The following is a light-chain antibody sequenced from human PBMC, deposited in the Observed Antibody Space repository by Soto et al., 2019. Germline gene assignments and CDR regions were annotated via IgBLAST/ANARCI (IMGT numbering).Light chain of an antibody. CDR2: GVG. Sequence: QSVLTQPPSASRAPGPSVTISCTGSNGDVATYALVSWYQQHPGKAPKLMIYGVGKRPSGVPDRFSGSKSGNTASLTVSGLQAEDEADYFCSSYAGNNNYVFGTGTKVTVL. CDR3: SSYAGNNNYV. V-gene: IGLV2-8*01. CDR1: NGDVATYAL. J-gene: IGLJ1*01.